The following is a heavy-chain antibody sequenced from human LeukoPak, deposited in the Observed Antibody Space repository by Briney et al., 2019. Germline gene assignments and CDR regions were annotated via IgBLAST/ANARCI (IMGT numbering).Heavy chain of an antibody. CDR3: AGLGWATAPLDY. Sequence: PGGSLRLSCAASGFTFSDYYMSWIRQAPGKGLEWVSYISSSSSYTNYADSVKGRFTISKENAKNSLYLQMNSLRAEDTAVYYCAGLGWATAPLDYWGQGTLVTVSS. CDR1: GFTFSDYY. J-gene: IGHJ4*02. CDR2: ISSSSSYT. D-gene: IGHD5-12*01. V-gene: IGHV3-11*06.